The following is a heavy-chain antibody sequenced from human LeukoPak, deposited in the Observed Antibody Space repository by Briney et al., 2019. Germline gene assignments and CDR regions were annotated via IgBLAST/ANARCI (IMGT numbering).Heavy chain of an antibody. CDR2: IYTTGST. Sequence: SETLSLTCTVSGGSISSYYWTWIRQPAGKGLEWIGRIYTTGSTNYNPSLNSRVTMSVDTSKNQFSLKLSSVTAADTAVYYCASLPRGSSCLDYWGQGTLVTVSS. J-gene: IGHJ4*02. CDR1: GGSISSYY. CDR3: ASLPRGSSCLDY. D-gene: IGHD6-13*01. V-gene: IGHV4-4*07.